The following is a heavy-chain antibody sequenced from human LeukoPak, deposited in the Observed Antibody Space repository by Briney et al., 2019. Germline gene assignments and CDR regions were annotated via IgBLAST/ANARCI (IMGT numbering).Heavy chain of an antibody. V-gene: IGHV3-53*01. CDR2: SYGDSNT. CDR1: GFTVSNNY. CDR3: VRKNRDFNAAFDI. D-gene: IGHD1-14*01. J-gene: IGHJ3*02. Sequence: PGGSLRLSCAASGFTVSNNYMSWVRQAPGKGLEWVSISYGDSNTNYADSVKGRFTISRDTSQNTLSLQMNGLRAEDTAVYYCVRKNRDFNAAFDIWGQGTVVTVSS.